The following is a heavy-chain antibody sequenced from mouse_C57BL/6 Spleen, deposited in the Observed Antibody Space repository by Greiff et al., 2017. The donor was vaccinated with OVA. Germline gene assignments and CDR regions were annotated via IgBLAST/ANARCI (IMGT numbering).Heavy chain of an antibody. CDR3: TRGNNYYFDY. V-gene: IGHV1-15*01. D-gene: IGHD5-2*01. Sequence: QVQLQQSGAELVRPGASVTLSCKASGYTFTDYEMHWVKQTPVHGLEWIGAIDPETGGTAYNQKFKGKAILTADKSSSTAYMELRSLTSEDSAVYYCTRGNNYYFDYWGQGTLVTVSA. CDR1: GYTFTDYE. J-gene: IGHJ3*01. CDR2: IDPETGGT.